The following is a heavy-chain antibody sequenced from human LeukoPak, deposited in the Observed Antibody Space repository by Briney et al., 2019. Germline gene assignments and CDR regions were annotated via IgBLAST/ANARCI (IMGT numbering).Heavy chain of an antibody. CDR2: IYYSGST. V-gene: IGHV4-59*01. Sequence: PSETLSVTCTVSGGSISTYYWSWIRQPQGKGLEWIGYIYYSGSTNYSPSLQSRGTIYVDTSKSQFSLRLSSVTAADTAMYYCARSGTKTNGFDYWGQGTLVTVSS. J-gene: IGHJ4*02. D-gene: IGHD2-8*01. CDR1: GGSISTYY. CDR3: ARSGTKTNGFDY.